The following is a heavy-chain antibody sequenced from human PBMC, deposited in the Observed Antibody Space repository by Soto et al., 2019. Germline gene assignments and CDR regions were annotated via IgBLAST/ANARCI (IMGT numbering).Heavy chain of an antibody. CDR3: ARETSTIFGVVQYYYYYYYMDV. V-gene: IGHV1-18*01. CDR2: ISAYNGNT. Sequence: ASVKVSCKASGYTFTSYGISWVRQAPGQGLEWMGWISAYNGNTNYAQKLQGRVTMTTDTSTSTAYMELRSLRSDDTAVYYCARETSTIFGVVQYYYYYYYMDVWGKGPRSPSP. J-gene: IGHJ6*03. D-gene: IGHD3-3*01. CDR1: GYTFTSYG.